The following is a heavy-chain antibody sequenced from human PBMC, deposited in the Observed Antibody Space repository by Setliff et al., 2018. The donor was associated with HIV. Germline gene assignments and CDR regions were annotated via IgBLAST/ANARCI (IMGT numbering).Heavy chain of an antibody. V-gene: IGHV1-2*02. D-gene: IGHD1-1*01. CDR3: ARQLSNSLDY. CDR1: GYSFTDYF. J-gene: IGHJ4*02. CDR2: ISPSDVAK. Sequence: GASVKVSCKASGYSFTDYFIHWGRQAPGRGLEWLGWISPSDVAKRATGRCRGRVTMTTDTSINTAYMELSGVRSDATAVYFCARQLSNSLDYWGQGTQVTVSS.